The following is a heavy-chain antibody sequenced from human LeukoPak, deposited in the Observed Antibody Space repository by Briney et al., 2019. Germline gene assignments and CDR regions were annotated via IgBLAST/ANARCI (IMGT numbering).Heavy chain of an antibody. CDR1: GYTFTSYG. CDR2: ISAYNGNT. D-gene: IGHD5-24*01. CDR3: ARDNSVRDEAWWFNP. Sequence: ASVKVSCKASGYTFTSYGISWVRQAPGQGLEWMGWISAYNGNTNYAQKFQGRVTLTRDVFTSTDYLELSSLRSEDTAVYYCARDNSVRDEAWWFNPWGQGTLVTVSS. V-gene: IGHV1-18*01. J-gene: IGHJ5*02.